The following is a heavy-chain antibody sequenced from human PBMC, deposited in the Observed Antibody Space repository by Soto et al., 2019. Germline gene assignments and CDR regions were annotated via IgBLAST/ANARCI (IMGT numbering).Heavy chain of an antibody. J-gene: IGHJ3*02. D-gene: IGHD4-17*01. Sequence: QITLKESGPTLVKPTQTLTLTCTASGLSFGTSGVGVGWIRQPPGKALEWLALIYWNDDQRYSPSLKSSLTITKDTSKNQVXLTMTHVDPVDTATYYXASMTTVATAAFDIWGQGIMVTVPS. CDR3: ASMTTVATAAFDI. CDR2: IYWNDDQ. V-gene: IGHV2-5*01. CDR1: GLSFGTSGVG.